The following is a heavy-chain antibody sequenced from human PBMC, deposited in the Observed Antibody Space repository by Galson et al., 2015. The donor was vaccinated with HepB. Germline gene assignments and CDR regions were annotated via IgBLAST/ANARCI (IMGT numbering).Heavy chain of an antibody. D-gene: IGHD5-18*01. CDR2: IYHSGST. Sequence: TLSLTCAVSGGSISSGGYSWSWIRQPPGKGLEWIGYIYHSGSTYYNPSLKSRVTISVDRSKNQFSLKLSSVTAADTAVYYCARGDVDTAMVVDWGQGTLVTVSS. CDR1: GGSISSGGYS. V-gene: IGHV4-30-2*01. J-gene: IGHJ4*02. CDR3: ARGDVDTAMVVD.